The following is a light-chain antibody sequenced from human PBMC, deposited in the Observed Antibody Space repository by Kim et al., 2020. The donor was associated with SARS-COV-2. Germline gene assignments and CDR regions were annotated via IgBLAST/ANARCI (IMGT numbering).Light chain of an antibody. CDR2: DAS. J-gene: IGKJ1*01. Sequence: DIQMTQSPSTLSASVGDRVTITCRASQSISSWLAWYQQKPGKAPKLLIYDASSLESGVPSRFSGSGSGTEFTLTISSLQPDDFATYHCQQYNSYPVAFGQGTKVDIK. CDR3: QQYNSYPVA. V-gene: IGKV1-5*01. CDR1: QSISSW.